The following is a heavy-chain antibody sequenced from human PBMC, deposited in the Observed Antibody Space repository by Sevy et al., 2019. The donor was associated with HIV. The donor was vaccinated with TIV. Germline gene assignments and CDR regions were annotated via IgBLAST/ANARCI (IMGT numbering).Heavy chain of an antibody. CDR3: ARFPGESGWRSYRDTFDM. CDR1: GDSVSTSSVT. J-gene: IGHJ3*02. CDR2: TFYRSKWYN. D-gene: IGHD3-16*02. Sequence: SQTLSLTCAISGDSVSTSSVTWNWIRQSPSRGLEWLGSTFYRSKWYNEFAESVERRISINPATSKNQFSLQLTSVTPDATAVYYCARFPGESGWRSYRDTFDMWGQGTMVTVSS. V-gene: IGHV6-1*01.